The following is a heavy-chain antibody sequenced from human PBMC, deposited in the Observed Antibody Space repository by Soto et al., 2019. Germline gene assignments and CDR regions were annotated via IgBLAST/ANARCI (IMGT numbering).Heavy chain of an antibody. V-gene: IGHV4-34*01. CDR1: GESFSGYY. J-gene: IGHJ5*02. Sequence: SETLSLTCVVYGESFSGYYWSWFRQHPGKTLEWIGDIDHSGTTHYNPSLKSRLTISIDTSKNHFSLGLTAVTAADAGTYFCSRGRPPRSLGEGTLVTVSA. CDR3: SRGRPPRS. CDR2: IDHSGTT.